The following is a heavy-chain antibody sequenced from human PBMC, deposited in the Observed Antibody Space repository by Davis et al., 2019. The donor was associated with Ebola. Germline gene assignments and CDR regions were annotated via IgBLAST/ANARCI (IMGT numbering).Heavy chain of an antibody. CDR3: ARDQGIVGATTYYYYGMDV. D-gene: IGHD1-26*01. V-gene: IGHV3-73*01. Sequence: GGSLRLSCAASGFTFSGSAMHWVRQASGKGLEWVGRIRSKANSYATAYAASVKGRFTISRDDSKNTAYLQMNSLRAEDTAVYYCARDQGIVGATTYYYYGMDVWGQGTTVTVSS. CDR1: GFTFSGSA. J-gene: IGHJ6*02. CDR2: IRSKANSYAT.